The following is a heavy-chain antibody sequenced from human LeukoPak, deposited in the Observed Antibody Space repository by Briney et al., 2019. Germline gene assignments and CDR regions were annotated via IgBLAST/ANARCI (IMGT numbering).Heavy chain of an antibody. CDR2: ISAYNGDT. Sequence: GASVTVSCKASGYTFSGYGLSWVRQAPGQVLEWMGWISAYNGDTMYAQNLQGRLTMTTDTSTSTAYMELRTLRSDDTAVYFCARLGTDYWGQGTLVVVSS. J-gene: IGHJ4*02. CDR1: GYTFSGYG. V-gene: IGHV1-18*01. CDR3: ARLGTDY. D-gene: IGHD3-16*01.